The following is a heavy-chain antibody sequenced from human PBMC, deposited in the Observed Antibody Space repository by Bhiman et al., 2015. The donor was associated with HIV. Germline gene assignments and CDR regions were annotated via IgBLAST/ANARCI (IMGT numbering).Heavy chain of an antibody. Sequence: EVQLVESGGGLVKPGGSLRLSCAASGFTFSTYSMNWVRQAPGKGLEWVSSISSTSRYIYYADSVKGRLTISRDNAKNSLYLQMNSLRAEDTGVYYCARETLIDYWGQGTLVTVSS. V-gene: IGHV3-21*03. J-gene: IGHJ4*02. CDR2: ISSTSRYI. CDR3: ARETLIDY. CDR1: GFTFSTYS.